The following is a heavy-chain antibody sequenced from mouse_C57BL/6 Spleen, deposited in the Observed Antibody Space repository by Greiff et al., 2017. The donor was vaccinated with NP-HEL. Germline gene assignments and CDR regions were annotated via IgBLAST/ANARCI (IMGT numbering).Heavy chain of an antibody. Sequence: QVQLQQSGPELVKPGASVKISCKASGYAFSSSWMNWVKQRTGKGLEWIGRIYPGDGDTNYNGKFKGKATLTADESSSTAYMQLISLTSEDSAVYFCARGDAIDYWGQGTSVTVSS. CDR2: IYPGDGDT. V-gene: IGHV1-82*01. CDR1: GYAFSSSW. J-gene: IGHJ4*01. CDR3: ARGDAIDY.